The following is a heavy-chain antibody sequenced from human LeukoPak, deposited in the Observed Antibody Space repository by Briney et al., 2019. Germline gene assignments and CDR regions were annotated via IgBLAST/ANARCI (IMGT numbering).Heavy chain of an antibody. CDR2: IYYSGST. D-gene: IGHD6-13*01. Sequence: SETLSLTCTVSGGSISSYYWGWIRQPPGKGLEWIGSIYYSGSTYYNPSLKSRVTISVDTSKNQFSLKLSSVTAADTAVYYCAKTGYSSSWYRRDAFDIWGQGTMVTVSS. CDR1: GGSISSYY. J-gene: IGHJ3*02. V-gene: IGHV4-39*01. CDR3: AKTGYSSSWYRRDAFDI.